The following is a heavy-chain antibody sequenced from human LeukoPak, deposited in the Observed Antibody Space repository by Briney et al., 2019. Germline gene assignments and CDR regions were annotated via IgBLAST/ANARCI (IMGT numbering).Heavy chain of an antibody. CDR1: GFTFSSYS. J-gene: IGHJ4*02. V-gene: IGHV3-21*01. D-gene: IGHD3-10*01. Sequence: GGSLRLSCAASGFTFSSYSMNWVRQAPGKGLECVSSISSSSSYIYYADSVKGRFTISRDNAKNSLYLQMNSLRAEDTAVYYCARTSFTMVRGNDYWGQGTLVTVSS. CDR2: ISSSSSYI. CDR3: ARTSFTMVRGNDY.